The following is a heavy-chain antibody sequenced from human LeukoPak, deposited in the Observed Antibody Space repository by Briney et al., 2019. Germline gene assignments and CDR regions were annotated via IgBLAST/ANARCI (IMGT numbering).Heavy chain of an antibody. V-gene: IGHV1-69*13. Sequence: GASVKVSCKASGGTFSSYAISWVRQAPGQGLEWMGGIIPIFGTANYAQKFQGRVTITADESTSTAYMELSSLRSEDTAVYYCATSYDFWSGSTPYYYYGMDVWGQGTTVTVSS. CDR3: ATSYDFWSGSTPYYYYGMDV. D-gene: IGHD3-3*01. CDR1: GGTFSSYA. J-gene: IGHJ6*02. CDR2: IIPIFGTA.